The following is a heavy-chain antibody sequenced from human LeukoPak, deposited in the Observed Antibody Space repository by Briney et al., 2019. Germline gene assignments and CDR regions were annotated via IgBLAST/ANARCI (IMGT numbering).Heavy chain of an antibody. V-gene: IGHV3-48*03. J-gene: IGHJ4*02. CDR1: GFIFSSYE. D-gene: IGHD2-15*01. CDR2: ISSSGSTR. Sequence: GGSLRLSCAASGFIFSSYEMNWVRQAPGKGLEWVSYISSSGSTRYYADSAKGRFTISRDNAKNSLYLQMNSLRAEDTAVYYCASTQRGDYFDYWGQGTLVTVSS. CDR3: ASTQRGDYFDY.